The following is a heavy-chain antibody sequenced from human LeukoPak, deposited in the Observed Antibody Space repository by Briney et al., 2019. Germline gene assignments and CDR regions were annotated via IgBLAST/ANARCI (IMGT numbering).Heavy chain of an antibody. CDR1: GFTFRNYA. D-gene: IGHD2/OR15-2a*01. CDR2: ISYDGRSK. V-gene: IGHV3-30*04. CDR3: ARDWFHAIDY. Sequence: GGSLRLSCAASGFTFRNYAMHWVRQAPGKGLEWVAVISYDGRSKYYADSVKGRFTISRDNSKNTLYLEMNSLRSEDTAVYYCARDWFHAIDYWGQGTLVTVSS. J-gene: IGHJ4*02.